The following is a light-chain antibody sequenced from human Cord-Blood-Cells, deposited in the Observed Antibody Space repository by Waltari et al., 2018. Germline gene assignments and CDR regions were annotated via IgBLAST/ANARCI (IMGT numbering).Light chain of an antibody. CDR3: QQRSNRPLT. CDR1: QSVSSY. V-gene: IGKV3-11*01. CDR2: DAS. J-gene: IGKJ4*01. Sequence: DIVLTQSPATLSLSPGERATLSCRASQSVSSYLAWYQQKPGQAPRLLIDDASNRSTGIPARFSGSGSGTDFTLTISRLEPEDFAVYYCQQRSNRPLTFGGGTKVEIK.